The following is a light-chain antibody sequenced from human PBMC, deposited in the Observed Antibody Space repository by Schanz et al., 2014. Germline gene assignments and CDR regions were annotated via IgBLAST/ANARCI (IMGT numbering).Light chain of an antibody. CDR1: SSDVGGYNY. V-gene: IGLV2-14*01. J-gene: IGLJ3*02. Sequence: QSALTQPASVSGSPGQSITISRTGTSSDVGGYNYVSWYQQHPGKAPKLMIYDVSNWPSGVSNRFSGSKSGNTASLTISGLQAEDEADYYCCSYAGLSSWVFGGGTKLTVL. CDR2: DVS. CDR3: CSYAGLSSWV.